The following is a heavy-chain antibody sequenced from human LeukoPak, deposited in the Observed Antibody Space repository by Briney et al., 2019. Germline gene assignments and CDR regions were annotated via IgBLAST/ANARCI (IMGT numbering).Heavy chain of an antibody. D-gene: IGHD3-10*01. CDR2: IKQDGSEK. V-gene: IGHV3-7*03. CDR3: AKGPYYYGSGSFNEPKTPFDY. Sequence: GGSLRLSCAASGFTFSSYWMSWVRQAPGKGLEWVANIKQDGSEKYYVDSVKGRFTISRDNSKNTLYLQMNSLRAEDTAVYYCAKGPYYYGSGSFNEPKTPFDYWGQGTLVTVSS. J-gene: IGHJ4*02. CDR1: GFTFSSYW.